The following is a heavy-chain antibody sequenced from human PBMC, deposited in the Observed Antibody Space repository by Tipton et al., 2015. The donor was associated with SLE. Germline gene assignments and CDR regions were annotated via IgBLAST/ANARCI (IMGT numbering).Heavy chain of an antibody. CDR2: INHSGST. CDR1: GGPISSGGYS. Sequence: TLSLTCAVSGGPISSGGYSWSWIRQPPGKGLEWIGEINHSGSTNYNPSLKSRVTISVDTSKNQFSLKLSSVTAADTAVYYCARVRVLYGMDVWGQGTTVTVSS. D-gene: IGHD3-10*01. CDR3: ARVRVLYGMDV. J-gene: IGHJ6*02. V-gene: IGHV4-30-2*01.